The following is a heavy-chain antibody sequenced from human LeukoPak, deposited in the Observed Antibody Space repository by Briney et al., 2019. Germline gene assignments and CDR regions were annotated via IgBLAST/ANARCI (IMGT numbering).Heavy chain of an antibody. D-gene: IGHD1-26*01. CDR3: AKDRPYRVVGGNLYYNGMDV. V-gene: IGHV3-30*18. J-gene: IGHJ6*02. CDR2: ISYDGSNK. Sequence: PGGSLRLSCAASGFTFNSYAMSWVRQAPGKGLEWVAVISYDGSNKYYADSVKGRFTISRDNSKNTLYLQMNSLRAEDTAVYYCAKDRPYRVVGGNLYYNGMDVWGQGTTVTVSS. CDR1: GFTFNSYA.